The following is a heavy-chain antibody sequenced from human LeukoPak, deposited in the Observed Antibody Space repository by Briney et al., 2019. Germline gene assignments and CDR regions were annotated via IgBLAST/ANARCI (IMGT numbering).Heavy chain of an antibody. V-gene: IGHV4-59*01. CDR2: IYYSGST. J-gene: IGHJ5*02. Sequence: SETLSLTCTVSGGSISSYYWSWIRQPPGKGLEWIGYIYYSGSTNYNPSLKSRVTISVDTSKNQFSLKLSSVTAADTAVYYCARDIGHSSGWPDQNWFDPWGQGTLVTVSS. D-gene: IGHD6-19*01. CDR1: GGSISSYY. CDR3: ARDIGHSSGWPDQNWFDP.